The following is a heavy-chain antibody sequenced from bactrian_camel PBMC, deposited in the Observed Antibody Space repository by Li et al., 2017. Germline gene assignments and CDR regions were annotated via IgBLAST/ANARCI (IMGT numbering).Heavy chain of an antibody. CDR1: RSTYMHYC. Sequence: HVQLVESGGGSAQAGGSLRLSCAASRSTYMHYCMGWFRQPPGKERERVATIAGDGSTSYADPVKGRFTISKDYTKNTLSLRMNNLKVEDTAMYYCAAGPCEGSYFWRRKPGTWNSWGQGTQVTVS. CDR3: AAGPCEGSYFWRRKPGTWNS. CDR2: IAGDGST. D-gene: IGHD2*01. J-gene: IGHJ4*01. V-gene: IGHV3S53*01.